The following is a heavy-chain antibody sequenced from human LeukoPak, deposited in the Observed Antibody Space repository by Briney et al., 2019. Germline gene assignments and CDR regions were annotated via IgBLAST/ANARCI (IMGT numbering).Heavy chain of an antibody. CDR1: GYTFTSYA. D-gene: IGHD3-22*01. J-gene: IGHJ4*02. Sequence: ASVKVSCKASGYTFTSYAMDWVRQAPGQRLGWMGWINTGNGDTKYSQKFQGRVTITRDTSASTAYMELSSLRSEDTAVYYCARDRTSYYDSRGYTFDYWGQGTLVIVSS. CDR2: INTGNGDT. V-gene: IGHV1-3*04. CDR3: ARDRTSYYDSRGYTFDY.